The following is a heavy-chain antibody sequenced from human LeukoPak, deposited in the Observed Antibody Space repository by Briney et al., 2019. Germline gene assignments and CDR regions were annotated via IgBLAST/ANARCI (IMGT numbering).Heavy chain of an antibody. V-gene: IGHV1-69*01. CDR2: IIPIFGTA. Sequence: GSSVKVSCKASSDTFTNYANSWVRQAPGQGLEWMGVIIPIFGTANYAQKFYAQKFQGRVTITADESTSTAYMELSSLRSEDTAVYYCARVVTPRYCSTTSCYWKGWFDPWGQGTLVTVSS. D-gene: IGHD2-2*01. CDR1: SDTFTNYA. CDR3: ARVVTPRYCSTTSCYWKGWFDP. J-gene: IGHJ5*02.